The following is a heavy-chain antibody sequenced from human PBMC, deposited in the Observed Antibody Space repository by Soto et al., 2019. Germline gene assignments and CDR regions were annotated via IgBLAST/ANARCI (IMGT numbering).Heavy chain of an antibody. Sequence: EVQLVESGGGLVQPGGSLRLSCAASGFTFASYWMTWVRQAPGKGLEWVANINRDGSAKYYADSVKGRFTISRDDANNFLFLQMNSLGAEDTAVYYCARGDWEGPWGQGTLVTVSS. J-gene: IGHJ5*02. V-gene: IGHV3-7*03. CDR1: GFTFASYW. D-gene: IGHD1-26*01. CDR3: ARGDWEGP. CDR2: INRDGSAK.